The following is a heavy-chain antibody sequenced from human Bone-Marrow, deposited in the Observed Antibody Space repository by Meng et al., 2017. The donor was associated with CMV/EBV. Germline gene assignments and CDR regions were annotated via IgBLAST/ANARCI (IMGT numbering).Heavy chain of an antibody. V-gene: IGHV3-21*01. CDR2: ISSTSSYI. D-gene: IGHD6-13*01. Sequence: PGGSLRLSCAASGFTFSTYSMNWVRQAPGQGLEWVSSISSTSSYIYYADSVEGRFTISRDNAKNSLYLQMNSQRAEDTAVYYCARASSSSYYGMDVWGQGTTVTVSS. CDR1: GFTFSTYS. J-gene: IGHJ6*02. CDR3: ARASSSSYYGMDV.